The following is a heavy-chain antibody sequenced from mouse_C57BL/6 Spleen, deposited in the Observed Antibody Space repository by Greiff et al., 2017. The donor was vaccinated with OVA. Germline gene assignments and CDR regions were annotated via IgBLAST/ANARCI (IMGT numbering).Heavy chain of an antibody. Sequence: QVQLQQSGAELVKPGASVKLSCKASGYTFTEYTIHWVKQRSGQGLEWIGWFYPGSGSIKYNEKFKDKATLTADKSSSTVYMELSRLTSEDSAVYFCARHDDRRGSYYGSSYFDYWGQGTTLTVSS. J-gene: IGHJ2*01. CDR1: GYTFTEYT. V-gene: IGHV1-62-2*01. CDR2: FYPGSGSI. D-gene: IGHD1-1*01. CDR3: ARHDDRRGSYYGSSYFDY.